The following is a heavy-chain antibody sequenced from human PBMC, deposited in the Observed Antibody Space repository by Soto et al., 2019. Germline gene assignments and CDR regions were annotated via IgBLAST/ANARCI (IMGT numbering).Heavy chain of an antibody. J-gene: IGHJ5*02. CDR2: IHPADSDT. CDR1: GYRFTTSW. D-gene: IGHD3-10*01. Sequence: GESLKISCKGSGYRFTTSWIAWVRQMPGKGLEWMGIIHPADSDTTYIPSFQGEVTIPADMPISPASLRWRSLKPSDTAFFFCARVISGRSAADFFAPGGQGTLVTVSS. CDR3: ARVISGRSAADFFAP. V-gene: IGHV5-51*04.